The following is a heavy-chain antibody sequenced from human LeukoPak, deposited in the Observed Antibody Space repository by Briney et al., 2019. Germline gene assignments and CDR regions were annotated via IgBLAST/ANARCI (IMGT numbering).Heavy chain of an antibody. V-gene: IGHV3-30*02. D-gene: IGHD2-21*02. CDR1: GFTLSSYG. Sequence: GGSLRLSCAASGFTLSSYGMHWVRQAPGKGLEWVAFIRYDGSNKYYADSVKGRFTISRDNSKNTLYLQMNSLRAEDTAVYYCAAVVTAQFDYWGQGTLVTVSS. CDR3: AAVVTAQFDY. CDR2: IRYDGSNK. J-gene: IGHJ4*02.